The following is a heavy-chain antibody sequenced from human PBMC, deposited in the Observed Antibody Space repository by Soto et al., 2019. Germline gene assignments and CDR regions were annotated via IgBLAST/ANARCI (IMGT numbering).Heavy chain of an antibody. V-gene: IGHV4-34*01. D-gene: IGHD3-16*01. Sequence: SETLSLTCAVYGGSFSGYYWSWIRQPPGKGLEWIGEIDHSGGTNYNPSLKSRVTISVDTSKNQFSLKLSSVTAADTAVYYCARGSAYNYVGYWGQGTLVTVSS. J-gene: IGHJ4*02. CDR2: IDHSGGT. CDR3: ARGSAYNYVGY. CDR1: GGSFSGYY.